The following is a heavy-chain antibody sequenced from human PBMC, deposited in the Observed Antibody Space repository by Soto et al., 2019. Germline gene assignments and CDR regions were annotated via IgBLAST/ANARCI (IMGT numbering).Heavy chain of an antibody. CDR3: SLRYSHWLLYGDLYYFDY. V-gene: IGHV4-34*01. D-gene: IGHD3-9*01. J-gene: IGHJ4*02. CDR2: INHSGST. CDR1: GGSFSGYY. Sequence: QVQLQQWGAGLLKPSETLSLTCAVYGGSFSGYYWSWIRQPPGKGLEWIGEINHSGSTNYNPSLKSRVTISVDTSKNQFSLKLSSVTAADTAVYYCSLRYSHWLLYGDLYYFDYWGQGTLVTVSS.